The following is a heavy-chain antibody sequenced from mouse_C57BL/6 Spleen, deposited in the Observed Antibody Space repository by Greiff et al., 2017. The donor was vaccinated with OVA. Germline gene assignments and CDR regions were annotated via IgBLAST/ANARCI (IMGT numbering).Heavy chain of an antibody. CDR2: ISSGSSTI. Sequence: EVKLMASGGGLVKPGGSLKLSCAASGFTFSDYGMHWVRQAPEKGLEWVAYISSGSSTIYYADTVKGRFTISRDNAKNTLFLQMTSLRSEDTAMYYCARYGYYVGYYAMDYWGQGTSVTVSS. J-gene: IGHJ4*01. D-gene: IGHD2-3*01. CDR1: GFTFSDYG. V-gene: IGHV5-17*01. CDR3: ARYGYYVGYYAMDY.